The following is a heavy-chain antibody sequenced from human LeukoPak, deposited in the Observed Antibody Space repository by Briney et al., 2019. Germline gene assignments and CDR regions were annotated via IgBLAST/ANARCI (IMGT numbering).Heavy chain of an antibody. V-gene: IGHV3-48*01. Sequence: TGGSLRLSCAASGFTFSSYSMNWVRQAPGKGLEWVSYISNSSSTIYYADSVKGRFTISRDNAKNSLYLQMNSLRAEDTAVYYCARDRPVGYWGQGTLVTVSS. CDR3: ARDRPVGY. CDR2: ISNSSSTI. J-gene: IGHJ4*02. CDR1: GFTFSSYS.